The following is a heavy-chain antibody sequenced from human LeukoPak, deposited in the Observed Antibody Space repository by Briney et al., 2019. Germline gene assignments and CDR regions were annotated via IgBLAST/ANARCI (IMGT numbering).Heavy chain of an antibody. CDR2: ISGSGRNT. CDR1: GFTFSSYA. D-gene: IGHD3-16*01. Sequence: GGSLRLSCAASGFTFSSYAMSWVRQAPGKGLEWVSVISGSGRNTYYADSVKGRLTISRDNSKNTLFLQINSLRAEDTAVYYCAKVPDSYYDYVWGPYYFDYWGQGTLVTVSS. J-gene: IGHJ4*02. CDR3: AKVPDSYYDYVWGPYYFDY. V-gene: IGHV3-23*01.